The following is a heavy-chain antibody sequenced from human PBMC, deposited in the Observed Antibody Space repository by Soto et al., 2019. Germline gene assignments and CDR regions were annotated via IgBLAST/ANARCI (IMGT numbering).Heavy chain of an antibody. CDR2: IYWDDDH. Sequence: QITLKESGPTLVRPTQTLTLTCTFSGFSLSTNGVGVGWLRQPPGKALEWLALIYWDDDHRYSPSLKSRLTITKDTSKNQVVLTMTKFDPADTATYYCAREMYYSPYFDSWGQGTLVTVSS. CDR1: GFSLSTNGVG. J-gene: IGHJ4*02. D-gene: IGHD3-10*01. CDR3: AREMYYSPYFDS. V-gene: IGHV2-5*02.